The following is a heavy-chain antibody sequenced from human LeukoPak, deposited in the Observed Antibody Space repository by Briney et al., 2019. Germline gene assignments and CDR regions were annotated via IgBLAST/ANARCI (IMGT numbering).Heavy chain of an antibody. V-gene: IGHV4-59*08. CDR3: ARQEVLRFLEWPQDAFDI. CDR1: GGSTTGYY. Sequence: SETLSLTCTVSGGSTTGYYWNWVRQPPGKGLEWIGNIYYTGSTKYNASLKSRVTISVDTSKNQFSLKLSSVTAADTAVYYCARQEVLRFLEWPQDAFDIWGQGTMVTVSS. J-gene: IGHJ3*02. CDR2: IYYTGST. D-gene: IGHD3-3*01.